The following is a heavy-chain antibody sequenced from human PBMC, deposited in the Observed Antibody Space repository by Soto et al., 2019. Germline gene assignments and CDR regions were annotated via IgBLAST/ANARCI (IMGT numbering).Heavy chain of an antibody. CDR2: INPNSGGT. Sequence: ASVKVSCKASGYTFTGYYIHWVRQAPGQGLEWMGWINPNSGGTNYPQNFQGRVTMTRDTSISTAYMELSRLLSDDTAVHYCARAYCTSTSCYGTTGYYGMDVWGQGTTVTVSS. CDR3: ARAYCTSTSCYGTTGYYGMDV. J-gene: IGHJ6*02. D-gene: IGHD2-2*01. V-gene: IGHV1-2*02. CDR1: GYTFTGYY.